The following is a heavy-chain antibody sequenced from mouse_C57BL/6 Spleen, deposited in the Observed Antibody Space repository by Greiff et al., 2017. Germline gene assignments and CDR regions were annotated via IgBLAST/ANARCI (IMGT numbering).Heavy chain of an antibody. D-gene: IGHD1-1*01. J-gene: IGHJ2*01. CDR1: GYTFTDYY. Sequence: QVQLQQSGAELVRPGASVKLSCKASGYTFTDYYINWVKQRPGQGLEWIARIYPGSGNTYYNEKFKGKATLTAEKSSSTAYMQLSSLTSEDSAVYFCARKISPYYYGSSHFDYWGQGTTLTVSS. CDR3: ARKISPYYYGSSHFDY. CDR2: IYPGSGNT. V-gene: IGHV1-76*01.